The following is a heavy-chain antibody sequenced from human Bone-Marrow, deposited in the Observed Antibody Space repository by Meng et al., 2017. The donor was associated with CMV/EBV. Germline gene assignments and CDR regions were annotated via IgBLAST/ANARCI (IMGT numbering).Heavy chain of an antibody. D-gene: IGHD4-17*01. CDR3: ARLGDYGDRGDY. Sequence: SEPLSLTCAVYGGSFSGYYWSWIRQPPGKGLEWIGEINHSGSTNYNPSLKSRVTISVDTSKNQFSLKLSSVTAADTAVYYCARLGDYGDRGDYWGQGTLVTVSS. CDR2: INHSGST. J-gene: IGHJ4*02. V-gene: IGHV4-34*01. CDR1: GGSFSGYY.